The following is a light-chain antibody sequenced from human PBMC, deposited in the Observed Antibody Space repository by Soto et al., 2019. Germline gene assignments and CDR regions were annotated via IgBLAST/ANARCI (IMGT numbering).Light chain of an antibody. CDR1: QSVSSN. Sequence: EIVMTQSPATLSVSPGERATLSCRASQSVSSNLAWYQQKPGQAPRLLIYGASTRATGIPARFSCSGSGTELTLNISSLQSEDFAVYYCQQYNNWPPYTFGQGTKLEIK. CDR3: QQYNNWPPYT. J-gene: IGKJ2*01. V-gene: IGKV3-15*01. CDR2: GAS.